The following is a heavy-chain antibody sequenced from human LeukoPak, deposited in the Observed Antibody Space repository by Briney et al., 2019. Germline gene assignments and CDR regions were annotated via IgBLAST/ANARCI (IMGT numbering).Heavy chain of an antibody. CDR3: ARYGSGSNYRDPFDS. CDR1: GFNFDEYA. V-gene: IGHV3-48*01. Sequence: GGSLRLSCVASGFNFDEYAMNWVRQAPGKGLEWISCIYRDSSVKHYADSVRGRFTVSRDNAKNSVYLQMNSPRAEDTAVYFCARYGSGSNYRDPFDSWGQGTLVTVSS. CDR2: IYRDSSVK. J-gene: IGHJ4*02. D-gene: IGHD3-10*01.